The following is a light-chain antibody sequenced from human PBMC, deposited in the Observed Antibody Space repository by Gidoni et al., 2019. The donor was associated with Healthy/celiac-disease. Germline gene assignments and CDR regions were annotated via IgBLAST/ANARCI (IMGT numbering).Light chain of an antibody. CDR2: DAS. CDR1: QSVSSY. J-gene: IGKJ4*01. Sequence: EIGLTQSPATLSLSPGERATLSCRASQSVSSYLAWYQQKPGQAPRLLIYDASNRATGIPARFRGSGSGTDFTLTISSLEPEDFAVYYCQQRSNWPPLTFGGGTKVEIK. CDR3: QQRSNWPPLT. V-gene: IGKV3-11*01.